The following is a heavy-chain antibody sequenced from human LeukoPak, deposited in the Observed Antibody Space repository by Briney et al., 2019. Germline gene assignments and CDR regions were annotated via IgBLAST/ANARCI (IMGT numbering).Heavy chain of an antibody. CDR1: GFTFSSYS. V-gene: IGHV3-21*01. Sequence: GGSLRLSCAASGFTFSSYSMNWVRQAPGKGLEWVSSISSSSSYIYYAGSVKGRFTISRDNAKNSLYLQMNSLRAEDTAVYYCARRWRSLTWGQGTLVTVSS. CDR3: ARRWRSLT. J-gene: IGHJ5*02. D-gene: IGHD1-26*01. CDR2: ISSSSSYI.